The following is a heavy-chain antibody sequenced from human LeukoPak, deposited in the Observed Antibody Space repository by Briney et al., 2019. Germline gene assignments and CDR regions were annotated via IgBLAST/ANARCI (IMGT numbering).Heavy chain of an antibody. Sequence: GGSLRLSCAASGFTFSSYSMNWVRQAPGKGLEWVSSISSSSSYIYYADPVKGRFTISRDNAKNSLYLEMNSLRAEDTAVYYCARGPRSDAFDIWGQGTMVTVSS. CDR3: ARGPRSDAFDI. D-gene: IGHD1-14*01. CDR2: ISSSSSYI. CDR1: GFTFSSYS. V-gene: IGHV3-21*01. J-gene: IGHJ3*02.